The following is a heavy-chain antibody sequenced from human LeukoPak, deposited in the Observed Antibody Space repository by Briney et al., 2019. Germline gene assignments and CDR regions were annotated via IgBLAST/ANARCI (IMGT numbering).Heavy chain of an antibody. CDR2: IYTSGNT. D-gene: IGHD3-22*01. Sequence: ASETLSLTCTVSGGSFSIYYWSWIRQPAGKGLEWIGRIYTSGNTYCNPSLKSRVTMSVDTSKNQFSLNLSSVTAADTAVYYCAREILYDSTGYYLWGQGTLVTVSS. V-gene: IGHV4-4*07. CDR1: GGSFSIYY. CDR3: AREILYDSTGYYL. J-gene: IGHJ4*02.